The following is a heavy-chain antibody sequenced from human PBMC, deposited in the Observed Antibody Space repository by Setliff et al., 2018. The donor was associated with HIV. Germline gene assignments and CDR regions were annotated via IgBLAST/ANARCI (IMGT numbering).Heavy chain of an antibody. V-gene: IGHV3-21*01. CDR1: GFIFSRYS. CDR2: ISNSGSFI. J-gene: IGHJ4*03. Sequence: GGSLRLSCAASGFIFSRYSMTWVRQAPGKGLEWVSSISNSGSFIYYADSVKGRFTISRDNAKNSLSLQMSSLRAEDTAVYYCARGGNNWNDLAYWGQGTMVTVSS. D-gene: IGHD1-20*01. CDR3: ARGGNNWNDLAY.